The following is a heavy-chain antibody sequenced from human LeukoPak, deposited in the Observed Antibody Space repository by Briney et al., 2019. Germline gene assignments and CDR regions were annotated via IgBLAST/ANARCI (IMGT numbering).Heavy chain of an antibody. V-gene: IGHV3-23*01. CDR3: AKDRLLWFGEKPPFLFDY. CDR1: GSTFSSYA. J-gene: IGHJ4*02. D-gene: IGHD3-10*01. Sequence: GGSLRLSCAASGSTFSSYAMSWVRQAPGEGLEWVSAISGSGGSTYYADSVKGRFTISRDNSKNTLYLQMNSLRAEDTAVYYCAKDRLLWFGEKPPFLFDYWGQGTLVTVSS. CDR2: ISGSGGST.